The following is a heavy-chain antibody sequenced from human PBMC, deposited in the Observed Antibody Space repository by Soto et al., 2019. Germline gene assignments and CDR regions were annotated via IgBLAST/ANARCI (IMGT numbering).Heavy chain of an antibody. D-gene: IGHD1-20*01. V-gene: IGHV5-51*01. J-gene: IGHJ4*02. CDR3: ARHFLTGTGEFEY. CDR1: GYSFTSYW. CDR2: IYPGDSDT. Sequence: GESLQISCKGSGYSFTSYWIGCVRQMPGKGLEWMGIIYPGDSDTRYSPSFQGQVTISADKSISTAYLQWSSLKASDTAMYYCARHFLTGTGEFEYWGKGTPVTVSS.